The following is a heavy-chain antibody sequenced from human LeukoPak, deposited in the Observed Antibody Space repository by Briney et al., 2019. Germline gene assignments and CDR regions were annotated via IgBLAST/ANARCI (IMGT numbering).Heavy chain of an antibody. Sequence: ASVKVSCKASGYTFTSYDINWVRQATGQGLEWMGWMNPNSGNTGYAQKFQGRVTMTRNTSISTAYMELSSLRSEDTAAYYCARSIRRYFDWLPRTYPPYYYYGMDVWGQGTTVTVSS. J-gene: IGHJ6*02. CDR3: ARSIRRYFDWLPRTYPPYYYYGMDV. CDR1: GYTFTSYD. D-gene: IGHD3-9*01. V-gene: IGHV1-8*01. CDR2: MNPNSGNT.